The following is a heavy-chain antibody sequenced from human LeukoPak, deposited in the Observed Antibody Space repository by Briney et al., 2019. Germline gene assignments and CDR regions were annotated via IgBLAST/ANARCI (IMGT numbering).Heavy chain of an antibody. V-gene: IGHV3-33*01. CDR1: GFIISNDA. D-gene: IGHD1-1*01. CDR3: VRDPSGSGFAFDS. J-gene: IGHJ4*02. Sequence: PGGSLRLSCAASGFIISNDAMHWVRQAPGKGLEWVAFIWFDGSNKHYADSVKGRFTISRDNSEDTLYLQMNSLRAEDTAVYYCVRDPSGSGFAFDSWGQGALVTVSS. CDR2: IWFDGSNK.